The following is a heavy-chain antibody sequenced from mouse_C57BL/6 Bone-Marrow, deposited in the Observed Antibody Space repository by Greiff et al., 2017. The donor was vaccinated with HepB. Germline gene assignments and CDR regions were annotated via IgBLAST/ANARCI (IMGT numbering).Heavy chain of an antibody. CDR1: GFNIKDDY. CDR2: IDPENGDT. J-gene: IGHJ2*01. Sequence: VQLQQSGAELVRPGASVKLSCTASGFNIKDDYMHWVKQRPEQGLEWIGWIDPENGDTEYASKFQGKATITADTSSTTAYLQLSSLTSEDTAVYYCTTGDGYSYYFDYWGQGTTLTVSS. V-gene: IGHV14-4*01. D-gene: IGHD2-3*01. CDR3: TTGDGYSYYFDY.